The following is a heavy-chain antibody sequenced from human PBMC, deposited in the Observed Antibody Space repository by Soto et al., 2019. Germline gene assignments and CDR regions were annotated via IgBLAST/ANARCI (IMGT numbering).Heavy chain of an antibody. D-gene: IGHD5-12*01. CDR3: ARDFRGYSGYERLDAFDI. CDR1: GFTFSSYS. Sequence: GGSLRLSCAASGFTFSSYSMNWVRQAPGKGLEWVSYISSSSSTIYYADSVKGRFTISRDNAKNSLYLQMNSLRDEDTAVYYCARDFRGYSGYERLDAFDIWGQGTMVTVSS. CDR2: ISSSSSTI. J-gene: IGHJ3*02. V-gene: IGHV3-48*02.